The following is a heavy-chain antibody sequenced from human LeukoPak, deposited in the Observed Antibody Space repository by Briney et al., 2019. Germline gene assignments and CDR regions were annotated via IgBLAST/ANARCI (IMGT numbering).Heavy chain of an antibody. CDR1: GFTFTSVS. Sequence: GVSLRLSCVTSGFTFTSVSMSWVRQAPGKGLEWVAFIGHVAGDIFYGDSVRGRFNISRDDAKGSVYLQMNSLRVDDTAVYFCARDPYTGSMFDYWGHGTLVTVSS. J-gene: IGHJ4*01. CDR3: ARDPYTGSMFDY. CDR2: IGHVAGDI. V-gene: IGHV3-21*01. D-gene: IGHD1-1*01.